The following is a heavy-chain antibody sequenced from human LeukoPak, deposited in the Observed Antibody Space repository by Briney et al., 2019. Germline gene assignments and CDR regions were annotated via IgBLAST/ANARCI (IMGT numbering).Heavy chain of an antibody. CDR1: GGSISTTAYF. D-gene: IGHD5-18*01. CDR2: LYYTGPT. J-gene: IGHJ4*02. V-gene: IGHV4-39*01. CDR3: ARRGSYGYTFDQ. Sequence: PSETLSLTCTVSGGSISTTAYFWGWIRQPPGKGLEWIGSLYYTGPTFYNPSLKSRVTISVDTSKNQFSLRLSSVTAADTAVYYCARRGSYGYTFDQWGQGTLVTVSS.